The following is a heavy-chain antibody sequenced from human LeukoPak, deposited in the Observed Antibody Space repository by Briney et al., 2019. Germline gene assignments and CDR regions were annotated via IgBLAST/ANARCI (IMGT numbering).Heavy chain of an antibody. CDR1: GGSISSYY. CDR2: IYYSGST. CDR3: ARLFFRCSGGSCPDY. V-gene: IGHV4-59*12. D-gene: IGHD2-15*01. Sequence: SETLSLTCTVSGGSISSYYWSWIRQPPGKGLEWIGYIYYSGSTYYNPSLKSRVTISVDTSKNQFSLKLSSVTAADTAVYYCARLFFRCSGGSCPDYWGQGTLVTVSS. J-gene: IGHJ4*02.